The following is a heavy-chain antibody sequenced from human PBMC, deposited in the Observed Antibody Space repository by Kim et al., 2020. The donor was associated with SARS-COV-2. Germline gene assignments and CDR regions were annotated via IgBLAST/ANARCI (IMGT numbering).Heavy chain of an antibody. V-gene: IGHV3-30*04. J-gene: IGHJ6*02. CDR1: GFTFSSYA. D-gene: IGHD3-22*01. CDR3: ARDYYDSSGYSYGMDV. CDR2: ISYDGSNK. Sequence: GGSLRLSCAASGFTFSSYAMHWVRQAPRKGLEWVAVISYDGSNKYYADSVKGRFTISRDNSKNTLYLQMNSLRAEDTAVYYCARDYYDSSGYSYGMDVWGQGTTVTVSS.